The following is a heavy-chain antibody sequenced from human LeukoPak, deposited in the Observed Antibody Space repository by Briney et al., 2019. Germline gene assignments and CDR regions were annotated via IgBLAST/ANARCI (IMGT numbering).Heavy chain of an antibody. CDR2: ISGSGDST. J-gene: IGHJ5*02. CDR3: ARGGYCSGNSCYGSRFDP. CDR1: GFTFSIYA. D-gene: IGHD2-15*01. V-gene: IGHV3-23*01. Sequence: PGGSLRLSCAASGFTFSIYAMSWVRQAPGKGLEWVSAISGSGDSTYYADSVKSRFTISRDNSKNTLYLQMNSLRAEDTAVYYCARGGYCSGNSCYGSRFDPWGQGTLVTVSS.